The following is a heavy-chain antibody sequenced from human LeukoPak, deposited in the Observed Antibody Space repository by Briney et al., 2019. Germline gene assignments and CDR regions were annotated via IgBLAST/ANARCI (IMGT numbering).Heavy chain of an antibody. V-gene: IGHV3-30-3*01. CDR2: ISYDGSNK. Sequence: GGSLRLSCAASGFTFSGYAMHWVRQAPGKGLEWVAVISYDGSNKYYADSVKGRFTISRDNSKNTLYLQMNSLRAEDTAVYYCARDREADYWGQGTLVTVSS. CDR1: GFTFSGYA. J-gene: IGHJ4*02. CDR3: ARDREADY.